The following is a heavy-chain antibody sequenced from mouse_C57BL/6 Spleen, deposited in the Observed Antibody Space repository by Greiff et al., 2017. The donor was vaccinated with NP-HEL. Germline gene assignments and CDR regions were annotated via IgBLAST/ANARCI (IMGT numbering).Heavy chain of an antibody. Sequence: VQLKESGPELVKPGASVKISCKASGYAFSSSWMNWVKQRPGKGLEWIGRIYPGDGDTNYNGKFKGKATLTADKSSSTAYMQLSSLTSEDSAVYFCAREPPHYYGSTFDYWGQGTTLTVSS. CDR3: AREPPHYYGSTFDY. J-gene: IGHJ2*01. D-gene: IGHD1-1*01. V-gene: IGHV1-82*01. CDR1: GYAFSSSW. CDR2: IYPGDGDT.